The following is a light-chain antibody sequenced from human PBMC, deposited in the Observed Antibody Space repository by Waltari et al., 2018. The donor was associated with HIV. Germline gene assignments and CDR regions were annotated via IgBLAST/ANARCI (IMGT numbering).Light chain of an antibody. Sequence: EIVMTQSPATLSVSPGERVTLSCRASQSVSYRLAWYQQKPGQAPRLVIYDASTRATGIPASISGSGSGTEFSLTISSLQSADFAVYYCQQYYNWPRTFGQGTKLEVK. CDR3: QQYYNWPRT. J-gene: IGKJ2*01. V-gene: IGKV3-15*01. CDR1: QSVSYR. CDR2: DAS.